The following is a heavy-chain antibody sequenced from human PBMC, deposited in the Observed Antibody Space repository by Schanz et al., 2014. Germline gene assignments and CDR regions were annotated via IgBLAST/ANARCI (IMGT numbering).Heavy chain of an antibody. CDR3: ARVTTGYDS. CDR1: GYTFTGYY. J-gene: IGHJ4*02. CDR2: INPNSGVT. D-gene: IGHD5-12*01. V-gene: IGHV1-2*02. Sequence: QVQLVQSGAEVKKPGSSVRVSCKASGYTFTGYYMHWVRLAPGQGLEWMGWINPNSGVTHYAPKFQGRVTMTRDTSSSTVYMQLSSLTSDDTAIYYCARVTTGYDSWGQGTLVTVSS.